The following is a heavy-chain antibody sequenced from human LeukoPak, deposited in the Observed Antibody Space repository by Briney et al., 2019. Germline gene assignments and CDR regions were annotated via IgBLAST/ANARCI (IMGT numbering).Heavy chain of an antibody. CDR1: GFTFSSYA. D-gene: IGHD6-6*01. CDR3: ARGPYSSSSPFDY. J-gene: IGHJ4*02. Sequence: GGSLRLSCAASGFTFSSYAMSWVRQAPGKGLEWVSAISGSGGSTYYADSVKGRFTISRDNSKNTLYLQMNSLRAEDTAVYYCARGPYSSSSPFDYWGQGTLVTVSS. CDR2: ISGSGGST. V-gene: IGHV3-23*01.